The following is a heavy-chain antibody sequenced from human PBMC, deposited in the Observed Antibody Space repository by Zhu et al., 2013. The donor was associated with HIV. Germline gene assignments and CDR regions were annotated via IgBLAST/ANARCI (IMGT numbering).Heavy chain of an antibody. CDR1: GYTFTGYY. V-gene: IGHV1-2*04. J-gene: IGHJ6*02. Sequence: QVQLVQSGAEVKKPGASVKVSCKASGYTFTGYYMHWVRQAPGQGLEWMGWINPNSGGTNYAQKFQGWVTMTRDTSISTAYMELSRLRSDDTAVYYCARDSSSWLVDYYYYGMDVWGQGTTVTVSS. CDR2: INPNSGGT. D-gene: IGHD6-13*01. CDR3: ARDSSSWLVDYYYYGMDV.